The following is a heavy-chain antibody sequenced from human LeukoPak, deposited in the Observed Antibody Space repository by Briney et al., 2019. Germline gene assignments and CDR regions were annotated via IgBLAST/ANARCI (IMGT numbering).Heavy chain of an antibody. D-gene: IGHD3-9*01. CDR1: GGSITSYY. J-gene: IGHJ4*02. V-gene: IGHV4-59*01. CDR2: IYYSGST. CDR3: ARWDDKRPL. Sequence: SETLSLTCTVSGGSITSYYRSWIRQPPGKGLEYIGNIYYSGSTNYNPSLKSRVTISVDTSKNQFSLKLSSVTAADTAVYYCARWDDKRPLWGQGTLVTVSS.